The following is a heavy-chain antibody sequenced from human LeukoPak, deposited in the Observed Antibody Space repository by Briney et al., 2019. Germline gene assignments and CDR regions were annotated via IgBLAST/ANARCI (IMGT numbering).Heavy chain of an antibody. Sequence: PSETLSLTCTVSGGSISSYYWSWIRQPPGKGLEWIGYIYYSGSTNYNPSLKGRVTISVDTSKNQFSLKLSSVTAADTAVYYCARVQTTGQLFDYWGQGTLVTVSS. CDR2: IYYSGST. CDR1: GGSISSYY. V-gene: IGHV4-59*01. J-gene: IGHJ4*02. D-gene: IGHD4-17*01. CDR3: ARVQTTGQLFDY.